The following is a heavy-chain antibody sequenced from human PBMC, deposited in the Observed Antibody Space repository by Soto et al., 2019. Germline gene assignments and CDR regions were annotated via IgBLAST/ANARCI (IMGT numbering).Heavy chain of an antibody. D-gene: IGHD6-19*01. CDR1: GGSFSDYY. Sequence: PSETLSLTCAVYGGSFSDYYWNWIRQPPGKGLEWIGEINHSGNTIRNPSLESRVTISVDTSKKQFSLNLKSVSAADTAVYYCGRGVENSSAWPLDYWGQGKLVTVSS. CDR2: INHSGNT. CDR3: GRGVENSSAWPLDY. J-gene: IGHJ4*02. V-gene: IGHV4-34*01.